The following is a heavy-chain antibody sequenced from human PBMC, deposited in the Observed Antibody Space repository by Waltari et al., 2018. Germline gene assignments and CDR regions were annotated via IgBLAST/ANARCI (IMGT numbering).Heavy chain of an antibody. Sequence: QVQLVQSGAEGKKPGASVKVSCQTSGYTFPADHMQGVRQAPGQGLEWMGWINSNSGDRGYAQKFLGRVTMTRDTSVSTIYMELSGLKSDDTAVYYCAREGLTGRGFDYWGQGTLVTVSS. CDR3: AREGLTGRGFDY. D-gene: IGHD3-10*01. CDR2: INSNSGDR. CDR1: GYTFPADH. V-gene: IGHV1-2*02. J-gene: IGHJ4*02.